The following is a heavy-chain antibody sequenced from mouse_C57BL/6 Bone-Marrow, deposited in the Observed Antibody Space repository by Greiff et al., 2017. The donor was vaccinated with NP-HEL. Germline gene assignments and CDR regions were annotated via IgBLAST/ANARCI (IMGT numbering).Heavy chain of an antibody. V-gene: IGHV1-55*01. Sequence: QVQLQQPGAELVKPGASVKMSCKASGYTFTSYWITWVKQRPGQGLEWIGDIYPGSGSTNYNEKFKSKATLTVDTSSSTAYMQLSSLTSEDSAVYYCARPLYYYGSSYCAMDYWGQGTSVTVSS. CDR2: IYPGSGST. CDR1: GYTFTSYW. D-gene: IGHD1-1*01. CDR3: ARPLYYYGSSYCAMDY. J-gene: IGHJ4*01.